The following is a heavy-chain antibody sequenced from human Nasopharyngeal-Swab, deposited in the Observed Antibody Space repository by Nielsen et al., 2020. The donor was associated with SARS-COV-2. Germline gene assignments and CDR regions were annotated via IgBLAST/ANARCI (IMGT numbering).Heavy chain of an antibody. CDR2: IMKDGGTK. D-gene: IGHD2-15*01. CDR3: ARNFDYSRFDY. J-gene: IGHJ4*02. Sequence: GESLKISCAASGFIFSNYWMTWVRQAPGKGLEWVANIMKDGGTKRYVDSVKGRFTISRDNAKNSVSLQMNNVRAEDTAVYFCARNFDYSRFDYWGRGTLVTVSS. V-gene: IGHV3-7*01. CDR1: GFIFSNYW.